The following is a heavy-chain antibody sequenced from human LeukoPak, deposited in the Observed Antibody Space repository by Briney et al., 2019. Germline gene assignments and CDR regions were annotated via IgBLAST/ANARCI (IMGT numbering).Heavy chain of an antibody. CDR3: ARGADGVSSNSRGWFDP. V-gene: IGHV3-21*01. CDR2: ISTSSSYI. J-gene: IGHJ5*02. CDR1: GFTFSSYA. Sequence: PGGSLRLSCGASGFTFSSYAMSWVRQAPGKGLEWVSSISTSSSYIYYADSVRGRFTISRDNAKNSLYLQMNSLRAEDTAVYSCARGADGVSSNSRGWFDPWAREPWSPSPQ. D-gene: IGHD2-15*01.